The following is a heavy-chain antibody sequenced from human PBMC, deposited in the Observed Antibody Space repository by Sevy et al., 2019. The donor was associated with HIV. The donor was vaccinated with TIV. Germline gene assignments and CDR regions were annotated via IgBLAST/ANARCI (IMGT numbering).Heavy chain of an antibody. CDR2: VYYTGKT. CDR1: GVSITRSY. V-gene: IGHV4-59*01. CDR3: ARGGAGRQFDYYYYMDV. Sequence: SETLSLTCNVSGVSITRSYWNWIRQTPGKGLEWIAFVYYTGKTNSNPSLKSRVTVSLDTSKSQFSLKLSSVTAADTAVYYCARGGAGRQFDYYYYMDVWGKGTTVTVSS. D-gene: IGHD6-6*01. J-gene: IGHJ6*03.